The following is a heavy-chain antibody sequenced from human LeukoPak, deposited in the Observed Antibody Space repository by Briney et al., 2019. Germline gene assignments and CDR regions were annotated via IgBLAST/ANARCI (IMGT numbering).Heavy chain of an antibody. CDR2: IRSKADGGTP. V-gene: IGHV3-15*07. CDR3: TTRSPARYCSDGACYSSADY. D-gene: IGHD2-15*01. J-gene: IGHJ4*02. CDR1: GFTFSSYS. Sequence: GGSLRLSCAASGFTFSSYSMNWVRQAPGKGLEWVGHIRSKADGGTPDYIAPVKGRFTISRDDSKDTLYLQMNSLNTEDTAMYYCTTRSPARYCSDGACYSSADYWGQGTLVTVSS.